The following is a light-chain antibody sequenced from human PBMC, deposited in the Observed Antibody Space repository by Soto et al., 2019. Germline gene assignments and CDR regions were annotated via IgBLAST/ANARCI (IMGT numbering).Light chain of an antibody. CDR3: QQYYSTPLT. Sequence: DIVMTQSLDSLAVSLGERATIICKSSQSVLYSSNNKNYLAWYQQKPGQPPKLLIYWASTRESGVPDRFSGSGSGTDFTLTISSLQAEDVAVYYCQQYYSTPLTFGGGTKVEI. CDR1: QSVLYSSNNKNY. CDR2: WAS. V-gene: IGKV4-1*01. J-gene: IGKJ4*01.